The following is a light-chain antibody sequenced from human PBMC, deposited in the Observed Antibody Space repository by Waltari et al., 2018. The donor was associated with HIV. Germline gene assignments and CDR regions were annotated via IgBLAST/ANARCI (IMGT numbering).Light chain of an antibody. J-gene: IGKJ3*01. CDR2: GAS. V-gene: IGKV3-15*01. Sequence: EIVMTQSPATLSVSPGDRATLPGRASQSISNNLAWYQQKPGQPPRLLIYGASTRATGVPARFSGSGSGTDFTLTINSLQSEDFAVYCCQQYNDWPLFTFGPGTKVEIK. CDR1: QSISNN. CDR3: QQYNDWPLFT.